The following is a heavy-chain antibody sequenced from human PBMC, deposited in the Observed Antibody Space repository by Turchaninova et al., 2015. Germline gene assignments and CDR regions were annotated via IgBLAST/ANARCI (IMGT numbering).Heavy chain of an antibody. CDR1: GFTFSSYW. J-gene: IGHJ4*02. Sequence: EVQLVESGGGLVQPGGSLRLSCAASGFTFSSYWMSWVRQAPGTGREWWANIKLDGSAKNYVDAVKGRLTSSRDNAKNSLFLQMNSLRAEDTAVYFCAKDAYSKPDYWGRGTLVTVSS. V-gene: IGHV3-7*01. CDR3: AKDAYSKPDY. D-gene: IGHD3-16*01. CDR2: IKLDGSAK.